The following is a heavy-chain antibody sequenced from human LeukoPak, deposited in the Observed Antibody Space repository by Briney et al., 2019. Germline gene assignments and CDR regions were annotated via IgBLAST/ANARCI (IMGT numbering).Heavy chain of an antibody. J-gene: IGHJ6*04. CDR3: ARARTMVRGVIIKPYYGMDV. Sequence: PSETLSLTCAVYGGAFSGYYWSWIRQPPGKGLEWIGEINHSGSTNYNPSLKSRVTISVDASKNQFSLKLSSVTVADTAVYYCARARTMVRGVIIKPYYGMDVWGKGTTVTVSS. CDR2: INHSGST. V-gene: IGHV4-34*01. D-gene: IGHD3-10*01. CDR1: GGAFSGYY.